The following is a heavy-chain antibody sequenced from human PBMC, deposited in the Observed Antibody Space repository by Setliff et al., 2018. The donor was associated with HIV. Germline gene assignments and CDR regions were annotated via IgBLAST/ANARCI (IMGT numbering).Heavy chain of an antibody. D-gene: IGHD5-12*01. CDR1: GYTFKSYD. V-gene: IGHV1-3*01. CDR2: INAGNGNR. CDR3: ARVGNNRLQFFDH. J-gene: IGHJ4*02. Sequence: ASVKVSCKTSGYTFKSYDINWVRQAPGQRPEWMARINAGNGNREYSPKFQGRVTITADTSASTMYTELSSLRSEDTAVYYCARVGNNRLQFFDHWGQGTLVPVSS.